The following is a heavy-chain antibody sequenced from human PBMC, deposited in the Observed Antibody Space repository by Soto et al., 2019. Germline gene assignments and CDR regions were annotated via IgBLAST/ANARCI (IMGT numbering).Heavy chain of an antibody. Sequence: QVQLQESGPGLVKPSEPLSLLCTVSGGSINTNNYYWGWIRQPPGKGLEWIGSIYHLGTTYYNPSLKSRVTISIDRSKNHYSLTLMSVPAADTAGYFCAAILVGAPRHTDPGHWGQGTLVNVSS. V-gene: IGHV4-39*01. CDR1: GGSINTNNYY. D-gene: IGHD3-9*01. CDR2: IYHLGTT. J-gene: IGHJ4*02. CDR3: AAILVGAPRHTDPGH.